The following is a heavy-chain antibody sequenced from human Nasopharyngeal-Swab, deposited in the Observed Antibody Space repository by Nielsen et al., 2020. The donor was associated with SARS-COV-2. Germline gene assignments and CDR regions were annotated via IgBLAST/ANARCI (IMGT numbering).Heavy chain of an antibody. Sequence: GESLKISCQASGYNFASYWIGRVRQMPGRVLEWMGIIYPGDSDTRYSPSFQGQVTISVDKSINTAFLHSSSLKASDIATYYCARSGTYYGMDVWGQGTTVIVSS. V-gene: IGHV5-51*01. D-gene: IGHD1-26*01. CDR2: IYPGDSDT. CDR1: GYNFASYW. CDR3: ARSGTYYGMDV. J-gene: IGHJ6*02.